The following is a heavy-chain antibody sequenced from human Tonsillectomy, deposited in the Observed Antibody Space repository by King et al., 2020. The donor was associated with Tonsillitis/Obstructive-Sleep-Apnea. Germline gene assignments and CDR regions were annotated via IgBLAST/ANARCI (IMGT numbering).Heavy chain of an antibody. CDR1: GGSISSGGYS. CDR2: IHHSGST. V-gene: IGHV4-30-2*01. Sequence: QLQESGSGLVKPSQTLSLTCAVSGGSISSGGYSWSWIRQPPGKGLEWIGYIHHSGSTYYSPSLKSRVTISVDRSKNQFSLTLNSVTAADTAVYYCARVDSRDAFDIWGQGTMVTVSS. CDR3: ARVDSRDAFDI. J-gene: IGHJ3*02.